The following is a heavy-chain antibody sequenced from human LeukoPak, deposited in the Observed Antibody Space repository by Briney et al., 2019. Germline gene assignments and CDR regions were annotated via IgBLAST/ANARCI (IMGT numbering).Heavy chain of an antibody. CDR2: IYYSGST. V-gene: IGHV4-59*01. CDR3: ARASYYGSGSYYILDAFDI. J-gene: IGHJ3*02. CDR1: GGSISSYY. D-gene: IGHD3-10*01. Sequence: SETLSLTCTVSGGSISSYYWSWIRQPPGKGLEWIGYIYYSGSTNYNPSLKSRVTISVDTSKNQFSLKLSSVTAADTAVCYCARASYYGSGSYYILDAFDIWGQGTMVTVSS.